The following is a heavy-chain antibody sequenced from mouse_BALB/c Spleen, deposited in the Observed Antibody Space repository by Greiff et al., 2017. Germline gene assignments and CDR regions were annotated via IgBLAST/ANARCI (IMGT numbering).Heavy chain of an antibody. CDR1: GYTFTSYW. V-gene: IGHV1-69*02. CDR2: IYPSDSYT. Sequence: QVQLQQPGAELVRPGASVKLSCKASGYTFTSYWINWVKQRPGQGLEWIGNIYPSDSYTNYNQKFKDKATLTVDKSSSTAYMQLSSPTSEDSAVYYCTRGCDYWGQGTTLTVSS. CDR3: TRGCDY. J-gene: IGHJ2*01.